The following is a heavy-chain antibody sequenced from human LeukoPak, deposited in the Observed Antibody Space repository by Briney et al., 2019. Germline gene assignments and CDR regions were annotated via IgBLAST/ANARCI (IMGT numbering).Heavy chain of an antibody. CDR2: TYTGGNS. V-gene: IGHV3-53*01. D-gene: IGHD3-22*01. CDR3: ARGGRGSAAVVAPRSFDI. Sequence: GGSLRLSYAASGFTVSSIHMVWVRQAPGKGLEWVSVTYTGGNSYYADSVKGRFIISRDISKNTLYLQMNSLRAEDSALYYCARGGRGSAAVVAPRSFDIWGQGTMVTVSS. CDR1: GFTVSSIH. J-gene: IGHJ3*02.